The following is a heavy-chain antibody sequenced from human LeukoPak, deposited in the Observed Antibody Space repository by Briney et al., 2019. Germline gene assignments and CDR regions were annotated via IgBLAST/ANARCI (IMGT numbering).Heavy chain of an antibody. D-gene: IGHD4-11*01. CDR2: INHSGSA. CDR3: ARGQGTVTTH. Sequence: SETLSLTCAVSGGSFSGYYWTWIRQPPGKGLEWIGEINHSGSANYNPSLMSRVTISLDTSKNHFSLSLSSVTAADTAVYYCARGQGTVTTHWGQGTLVTVSS. V-gene: IGHV4-34*01. CDR1: GGSFSGYY. J-gene: IGHJ4*02.